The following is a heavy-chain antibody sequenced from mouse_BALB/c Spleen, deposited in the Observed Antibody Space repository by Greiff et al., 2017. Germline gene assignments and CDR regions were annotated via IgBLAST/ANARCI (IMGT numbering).Heavy chain of an antibody. CDR3: ARGPLYYGSSYPFAY. Sequence: VQLQQSGAELVRPGTSVKVSCKASGYAFTNYLIEWVKQRPGQGLEWIGVINPGSGGTNYNEKFKGKATLTADKSSSTAYMQLSSLTSDDSAVYFCARGPLYYGSSYPFAYWGQGTLVTVSA. CDR1: GYAFTNYL. J-gene: IGHJ3*01. V-gene: IGHV1-54*01. D-gene: IGHD1-1*01. CDR2: INPGSGGT.